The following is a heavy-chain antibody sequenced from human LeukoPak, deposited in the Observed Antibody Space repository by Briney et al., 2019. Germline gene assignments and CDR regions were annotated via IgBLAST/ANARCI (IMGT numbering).Heavy chain of an antibody. V-gene: IGHV1-69*05. J-gene: IGHJ4*02. D-gene: IGHD2-2*01. Sequence: SVKVSCKASGYTFTSYGIIWVRQAPGQGLEWMGRIIPIFGTANYAQKFQGRVTITTDESTSTAYMELSSLRSEDTAAYYCAIYGEADIVVVPAAHFDYWGQGTLVTVSS. CDR3: AIYGEADIVVVPAAHFDY. CDR1: GYTFTSYG. CDR2: IIPIFGTA.